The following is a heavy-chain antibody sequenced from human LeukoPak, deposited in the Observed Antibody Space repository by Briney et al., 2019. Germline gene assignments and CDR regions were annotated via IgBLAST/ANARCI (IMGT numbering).Heavy chain of an antibody. CDR1: GYSFTSYW. CDR2: IYPGDSDT. D-gene: IGHD2-15*01. CDR3: ARGDCSGGSCYREGLYYFDY. V-gene: IGHV5-51*01. J-gene: IGHJ4*02. Sequence: LGESLKISCKGSGYSFTSYWTGWVRQMPGKGLEWMGIIYPGDSDTRYSPSFQGQVTISADKSISTAYLQWSSLKASDTAMYYCARGDCSGGSCYREGLYYFDYWGQGTLVTVSS.